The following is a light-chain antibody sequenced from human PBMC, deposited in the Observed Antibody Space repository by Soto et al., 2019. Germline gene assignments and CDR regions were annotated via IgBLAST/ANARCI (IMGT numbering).Light chain of an antibody. V-gene: IGKV1-33*01. Sequence: DIQMTQSPSSLSASVGDRVTITCQASPHIGYYLNWYQQKPGKAPRLLIYDAYNLQTGVPSRFSGRKSGTDVTLTINARQPEDFGTCFCQQYGSLPLTFGGGPKVDIK. J-gene: IGKJ4*01. CDR2: DAY. CDR1: PHIGYY. CDR3: QQYGSLPLT.